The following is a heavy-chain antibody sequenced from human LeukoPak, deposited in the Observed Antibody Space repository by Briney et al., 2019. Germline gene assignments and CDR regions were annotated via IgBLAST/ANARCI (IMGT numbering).Heavy chain of an antibody. Sequence: ASVRVSCKASGGTFSSYAISWVRQAPGQGLEWMGRIIPILGIANYAQKFQGRVTITADKSTSTAYMELSSLRSEDTAVYYCAFGPAGREDYWGQGTLVTVSS. CDR2: IIPILGIA. V-gene: IGHV1-69*04. J-gene: IGHJ4*02. CDR1: GGTFSSYA. CDR3: AFGPAGREDY. D-gene: IGHD3/OR15-3a*01.